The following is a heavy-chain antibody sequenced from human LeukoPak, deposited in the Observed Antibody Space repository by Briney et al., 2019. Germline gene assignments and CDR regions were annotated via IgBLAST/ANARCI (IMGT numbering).Heavy chain of an antibody. Sequence: GGSLRLSCAASGFSLNNYGMNWVRQAPGKGLEWVSGITGSDSTAYYAGSVKGRFTISRDNAKNTLYLQMNSLRAEDTAVYYCARSMVTIPIPGGYWGQGTLVTVSS. V-gene: IGHV3-21*01. CDR1: GFSLNNYG. CDR2: ITGSDSTA. D-gene: IGHD5-24*01. CDR3: ARSMVTIPIPGGY. J-gene: IGHJ4*02.